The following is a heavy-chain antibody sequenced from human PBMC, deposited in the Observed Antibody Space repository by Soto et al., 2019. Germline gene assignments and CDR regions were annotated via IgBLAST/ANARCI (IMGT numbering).Heavy chain of an antibody. Sequence: QVLLQESGPGLVEPSQTLSLTCSVSGEFINSGSNYWSWLRQAPGRGLEGVGYIYSSGSTHYSSSLRSRATISLDTSKNQFSLNLNSVTAADTAVYYCAREGLGYCNGVSCRPDSYFDYWGRGTLVTVSS. CDR3: AREGLGYCNGVSCRPDSYFDY. CDR2: IYSSGST. CDR1: GEFINSGSNY. J-gene: IGHJ4*02. V-gene: IGHV4-31*03. D-gene: IGHD2-15*01.